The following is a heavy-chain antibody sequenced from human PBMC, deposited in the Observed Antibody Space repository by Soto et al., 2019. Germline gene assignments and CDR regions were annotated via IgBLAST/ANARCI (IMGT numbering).Heavy chain of an antibody. D-gene: IGHD2-21*01. CDR3: TTAQMHIVVTHDAFDI. Sequence: GGSLRLSCAASGFTFSNAWMSWVRQAPGKGLEWVGRIKSKTDGGTTDYAAPVKGRFTISRDDSKNTLYLQMNSLKTEDTAVYYCTTAQMHIVVTHDAFDIWGQGTMVTVSS. CDR2: IKSKTDGGTT. CDR1: GFTFSNAW. V-gene: IGHV3-15*01. J-gene: IGHJ3*02.